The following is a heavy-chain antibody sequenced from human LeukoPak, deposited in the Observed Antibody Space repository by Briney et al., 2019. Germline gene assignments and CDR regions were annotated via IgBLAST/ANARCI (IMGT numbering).Heavy chain of an antibody. V-gene: IGHV4-38-2*02. D-gene: IGHD1-26*01. CDR3: ARDLGVGATTPFDY. J-gene: IGHJ4*02. CDR1: GYSISSGYY. Sequence: SETLSLTCIVSGYSISSGYYWGWIRQPPGKGLEWIGNIHHSGSTYYNPSLKSRVTISVDTSKNQLSLKLSSVTAADTAVYYCARDLGVGATTPFDYWGQGTLVTVSS. CDR2: IHHSGST.